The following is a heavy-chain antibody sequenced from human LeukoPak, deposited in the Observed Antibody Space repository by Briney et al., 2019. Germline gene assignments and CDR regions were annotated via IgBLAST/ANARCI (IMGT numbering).Heavy chain of an antibody. D-gene: IGHD5-18*01. J-gene: IGHJ4*02. CDR1: GGSISSSSYY. V-gene: IGHV4-39*02. CDR3: ARDARGFSYGGYLDY. Sequence: NPSETLSLTCTVSGGSISSSSYYWGWIRQPPGKGLEWIGSIYYSGSTYYNPSLKSRVTISVDTSKNQFSLKLSSVTAADTAVYYCARDARGFSYGGYLDYWGQGTLVTVSS. CDR2: IYYSGST.